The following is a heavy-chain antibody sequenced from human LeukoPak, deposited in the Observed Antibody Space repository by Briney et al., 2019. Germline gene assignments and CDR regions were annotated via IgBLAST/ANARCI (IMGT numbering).Heavy chain of an antibody. Sequence: GGSLRLSCAASGFAFSSNWLHWVRRTPGKGLVWVSRINSGGSGTSYAASVEGRFTISRDNAKNTLYLQMNSLRVEDTAVYFCVRESRTDYYGDFWGQGTLVTVSS. CDR1: GFAFSSNW. J-gene: IGHJ4*02. CDR2: INSGGSGT. D-gene: IGHD3-10*01. CDR3: VRESRTDYYGDF. V-gene: IGHV3-74*01.